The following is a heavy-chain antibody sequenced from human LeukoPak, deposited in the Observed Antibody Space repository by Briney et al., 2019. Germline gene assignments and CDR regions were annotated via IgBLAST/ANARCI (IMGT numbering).Heavy chain of an antibody. V-gene: IGHV3-30*18. D-gene: IGHD3-3*01. CDR3: AKGRNTKDYFDY. CDR2: ILYDGGNE. Sequence: PGGSLRLSCAASGFTFNTYSMRWVRQAPGKGLEWVAVILYDGGNENYADSVKGRFTISRDNSKNTLYLQLNSLRAEDTAEYYGAKGRNTKDYFDYWGQGTLVTVSS. CDR1: GFTFNTYS. J-gene: IGHJ4*02.